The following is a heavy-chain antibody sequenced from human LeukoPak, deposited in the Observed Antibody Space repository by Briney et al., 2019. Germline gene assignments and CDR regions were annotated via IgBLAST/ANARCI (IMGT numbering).Heavy chain of an antibody. V-gene: IGHV3-49*04. D-gene: IGHD2-8*01. CDR2: IRSKGYGGTT. CDR1: GFNFGDYA. CDR3: IRGPIGQWRRIDY. J-gene: IGHJ4*02. Sequence: PGRSLRLSCTASGFNFGDYAMSWVRQAPGQGLEWVGFIRSKGYGGTTEYAASVKGRFTISRDDAKSIAYLRMNSLKTEGTAVYYCIRGPIGQWRRIDYWGQGTLVTVSS.